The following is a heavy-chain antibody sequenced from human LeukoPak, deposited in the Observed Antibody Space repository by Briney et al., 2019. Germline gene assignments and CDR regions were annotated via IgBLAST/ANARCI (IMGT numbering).Heavy chain of an antibody. J-gene: IGHJ4*02. D-gene: IGHD5-24*01. V-gene: IGHV3-7*04. CDR3: TRVGYIDEGIDY. Sequence: GGSLRLSCAGSGFTFSSYWMTWVRQAPEKGLEWVANIKQDGSKKSYVDSVKGRFTISRDNAKNSLYLQMNSLRAEDTAIYYCTRVGYIDEGIDYWGQGTLVTVSS. CDR2: IKQDGSKK. CDR1: GFTFSSYW.